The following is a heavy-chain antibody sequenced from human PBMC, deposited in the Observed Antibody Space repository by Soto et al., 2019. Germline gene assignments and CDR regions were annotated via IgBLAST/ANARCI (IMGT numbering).Heavy chain of an antibody. J-gene: IGHJ4*02. V-gene: IGHV1-69*12. D-gene: IGHD4-17*01. CDR3: AGSTATIGDGYNSDVDD. CDR1: GGTFSSYA. CDR2: IIPIFGTA. Sequence: QVQLVQSGAEVKKPGSSVKVSCKASGGTFSSYAISWVRQAPGQGLEWMGGIIPIFGTANYAQKFQGRVTITADESTSKADVELSSLRSEDTAVYYCAGSTATIGDGYNSDVDDWGQGTLVTVSS.